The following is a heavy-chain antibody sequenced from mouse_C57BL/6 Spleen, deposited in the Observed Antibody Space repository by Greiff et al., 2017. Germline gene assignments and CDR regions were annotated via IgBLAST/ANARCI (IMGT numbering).Heavy chain of an antibody. CDR2: ISSGSSTI. V-gene: IGHV5-17*01. CDR3: SRPTLVYWYFDF. Sequence: EVKLVESGGGLVKPGGSLKLSCAASGFNISDYGMHWVCQAPEKGLEWVAYISSGSSTIYYADTVKGRFTISRDNAKNTLFLQMNILRSEYTAMDYCSRPTLVYWYFDFWGTGTTVTVSS. J-gene: IGHJ1*03. D-gene: IGHD1-1*01. CDR1: GFNISDYG.